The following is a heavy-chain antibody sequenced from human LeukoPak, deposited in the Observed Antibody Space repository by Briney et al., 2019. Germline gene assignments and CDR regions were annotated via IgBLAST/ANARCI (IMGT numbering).Heavy chain of an antibody. CDR1: GGSISSYY. CDR2: IYYSGST. J-gene: IGHJ1*01. Sequence: SETLSLTCTVSGGSISSYYWSWLRQPPGKGLEWIGYIYYSGSTNYNPSLKSTVTISVDTSKNQFSLKLSSVTAADTAVYSCASRAVAGSYFQHWGQGTLVTVSS. D-gene: IGHD6-19*01. CDR3: ASRAVAGSYFQH. V-gene: IGHV4-59*01.